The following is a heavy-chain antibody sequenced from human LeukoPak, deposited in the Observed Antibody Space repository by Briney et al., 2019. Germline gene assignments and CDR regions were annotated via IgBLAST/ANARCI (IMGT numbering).Heavy chain of an antibody. Sequence: GGSLRLSCAASGFTFSSYGMHWVRQAPGKGLEWVAFIRYDGSNKYYADSVKGRFTISRDNSENTLYLQMNSLRAEDTAVYYCAKMLSSGWYLDYWGQGTLVTVSS. V-gene: IGHV3-30*02. CDR2: IRYDGSNK. CDR1: GFTFSSYG. D-gene: IGHD6-19*01. J-gene: IGHJ4*02. CDR3: AKMLSSGWYLDY.